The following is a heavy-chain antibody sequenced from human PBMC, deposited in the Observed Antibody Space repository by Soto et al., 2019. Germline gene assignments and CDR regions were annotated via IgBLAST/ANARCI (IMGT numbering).Heavy chain of an antibody. D-gene: IGHD3-3*01. Sequence: GVSLRLSCAASGFTFSYYAMMWVRQAPGKGLEWVAGILGRGTTYHADSVKGRFTISKDNSKSTLYLEMNSLRAEDTAVYYCARDAVYGHGFWLAESWGQGTMVTVSS. CDR2: ILGRGTT. V-gene: IGHV3-23*01. CDR3: ARDAVYGHGFWLAES. CDR1: GFTFSYYA. J-gene: IGHJ4*02.